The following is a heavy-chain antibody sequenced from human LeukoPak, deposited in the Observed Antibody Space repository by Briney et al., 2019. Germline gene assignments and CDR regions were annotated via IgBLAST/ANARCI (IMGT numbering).Heavy chain of an antibody. CDR1: GGSIRKNY. Sequence: PSETMSLTCTADGGSIRKNYWSWIRQPPGKGLEWIGYVYHSGTTTYNPSLKSRVTISLDTSKNQFSLNLTSVTAADTAMYYCARGNYLTFDFWGQGTLVSVSS. J-gene: IGHJ4*02. V-gene: IGHV4-59*08. CDR2: VYHSGTT. D-gene: IGHD1-7*01. CDR3: ARGNYLTFDF.